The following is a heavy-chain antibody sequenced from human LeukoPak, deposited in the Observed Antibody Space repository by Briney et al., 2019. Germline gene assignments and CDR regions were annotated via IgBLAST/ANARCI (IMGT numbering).Heavy chain of an antibody. J-gene: IGHJ4*02. CDR2: ISGSGGST. Sequence: PGGSLRLSCAASGFTFSSYAMSWVRQAPGKGLEWVPAISGSGGSTYYADSVKGRFTISRDNSKNTLYLQMNSLRAEDTAVYYCAKVGRSGYSRKYFDYWGQGTLVTVSS. V-gene: IGHV3-23*01. CDR1: GFTFSSYA. D-gene: IGHD3-22*01. CDR3: AKVGRSGYSRKYFDY.